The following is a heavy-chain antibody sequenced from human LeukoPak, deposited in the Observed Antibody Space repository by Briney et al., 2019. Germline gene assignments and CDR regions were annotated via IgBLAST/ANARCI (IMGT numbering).Heavy chain of an antibody. Sequence: SETLSLTCTVSGGSINNYYWSWIRQPAGKAQEWIGHIYSDGRTNYNPSLQSRVTMSVDTSSSHLSLVLTSVTAADTAVYYCARDRLGSSSPTYFYYYMDVWGRGTTVIVSS. V-gene: IGHV4-4*07. CDR3: ARDRLGSSSPTYFYYYMDV. J-gene: IGHJ6*03. CDR2: IYSDGRT. D-gene: IGHD6-6*01. CDR1: GGSINNYY.